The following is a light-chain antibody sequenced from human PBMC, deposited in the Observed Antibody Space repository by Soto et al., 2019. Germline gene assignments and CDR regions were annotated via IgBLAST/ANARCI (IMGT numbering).Light chain of an antibody. Sequence: EIVLTQSPATLSLSPGERVTLSCRASQSVSSNLAWYQQKPGQAPRLLIYDASNRATGIPARFSGSGSGTDFTPTISSLDHEFFAFYYRQQRSNWPITFGQGTRLEIK. V-gene: IGKV3-11*01. CDR1: QSVSSN. J-gene: IGKJ5*01. CDR2: DAS. CDR3: QQRSNWPIT.